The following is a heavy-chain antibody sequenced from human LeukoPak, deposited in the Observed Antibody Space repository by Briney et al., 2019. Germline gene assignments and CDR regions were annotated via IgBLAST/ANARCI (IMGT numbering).Heavy chain of an antibody. CDR2: INPNSGGT. J-gene: IGHJ4*02. V-gene: IGHV1-2*02. CDR3: ARAWLRLNPYFDY. CDR1: GYTFNGYY. D-gene: IGHD5-12*01. Sequence: ASVKVSCKASGYTFNGYYKHWVRQAPGQGLEWMGWINPNSGGTNYAQKFQGRVTMTRDTSISTSYMELSRLRSDDTAVYYCARAWLRLNPYFDYWGQGTLVTVSS.